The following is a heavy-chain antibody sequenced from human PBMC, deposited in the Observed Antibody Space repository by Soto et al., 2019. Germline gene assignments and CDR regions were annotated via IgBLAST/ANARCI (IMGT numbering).Heavy chain of an antibody. J-gene: IGHJ6*02. CDR3: AMLGNYVTPTPLDV. Sequence: QVQLVQSGDEVRKPGSSVKVSCKASGYIFVNYGIAWVRQAPGQGLEWMGWISPYSGNTNYASKVQGRLTMTTDTTTSTAYMDLGSLTSDETAVYYGAMLGNYVTPTPLDVWGQGTTVTVSS. CDR2: ISPYSGNT. D-gene: IGHD3-16*01. V-gene: IGHV1-18*01. CDR1: GYIFVNYG.